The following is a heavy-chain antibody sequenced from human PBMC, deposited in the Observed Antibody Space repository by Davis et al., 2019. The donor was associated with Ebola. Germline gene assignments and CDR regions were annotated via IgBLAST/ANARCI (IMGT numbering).Heavy chain of an antibody. CDR2: INPNSGGT. CDR3: ARDRGTLPGDRGPFDY. D-gene: IGHD7-27*01. J-gene: IGHJ4*02. V-gene: IGHV1-2*02. CDR1: GYTFTSYG. Sequence: ASVKVSCKASGYTFTSYGISWVRQAPGQGLEWMGWINPNSGGTNYAQKFQGRVTMTRDTSISTAYMELSRLRSDDTAVYYCARDRGTLPGDRGPFDYWGQGTLVTVSS.